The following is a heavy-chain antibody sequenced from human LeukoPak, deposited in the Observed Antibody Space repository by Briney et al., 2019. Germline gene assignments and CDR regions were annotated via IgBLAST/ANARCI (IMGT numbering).Heavy chain of an antibody. CDR2: ISGSGDNT. Sequence: GGSLRLSCAASGFTFSSYAMSWVRQTPGRELEWVAAISGSGDNTYYADSVKGRFTISRDNSKNTLYLQLSSLRADDTAVYYCAKGPTSGSYGILDYWGQGTLVTVSS. CDR3: AKGPTSGSYGILDY. CDR1: GFTFSSYA. J-gene: IGHJ4*02. V-gene: IGHV3-23*01. D-gene: IGHD1-26*01.